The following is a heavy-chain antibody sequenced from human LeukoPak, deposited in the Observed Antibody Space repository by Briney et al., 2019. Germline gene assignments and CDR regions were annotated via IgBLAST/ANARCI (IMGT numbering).Heavy chain of an antibody. CDR2: IFYSGST. D-gene: IGHD5-18*01. V-gene: IGHV4-39*07. CDR3: ARGEGYSYSDDYYFFYMDV. Sequence: SETLSLTCTVSRGSISTSNYYWGWVRQPPGKALEWIGNIFYSGSTYYSPSLKSRVTISIDTSNNQFSLKVSSVTAADTAVYYCARGEGYSYSDDYYFFYMDVWGKGTTVTVSS. J-gene: IGHJ6*03. CDR1: RGSISTSNYY.